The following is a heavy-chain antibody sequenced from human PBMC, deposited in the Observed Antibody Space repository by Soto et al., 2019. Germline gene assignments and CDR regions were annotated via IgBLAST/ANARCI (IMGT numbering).Heavy chain of an antibody. Sequence: QVQLQQWGAGLLKPSETLSLTCAVSSGPFSGYYWSWIRQSPGKGLEWIGEISHSGSTNYNPSLRSRVTLSVDTSKTQFSLKLSSVTAADTAVYYCAISYITNEAFDIWGQGTLVTVSS. V-gene: IGHV4-34*01. CDR2: ISHSGST. CDR1: SGPFSGYY. J-gene: IGHJ3*02. CDR3: AISYITNEAFDI. D-gene: IGHD1-1*01.